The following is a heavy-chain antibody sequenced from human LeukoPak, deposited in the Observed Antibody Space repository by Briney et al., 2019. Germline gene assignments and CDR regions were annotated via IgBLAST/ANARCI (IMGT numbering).Heavy chain of an antibody. J-gene: IGHJ4*02. CDR1: GFTFSSYA. V-gene: IGHV3-30-3*01. Sequence: GGSLRLSCAASGFTFSSYAMHWVRQAPGKGLEWVAVISYDGSNKYYADSVKGRFTISRDNSKNTLYLQMNSLRAEDTGVYYCARDFAAGSGAIDYWGQGTLVTVSS. CDR2: ISYDGSNK. D-gene: IGHD3-10*01. CDR3: ARDFAAGSGAIDY.